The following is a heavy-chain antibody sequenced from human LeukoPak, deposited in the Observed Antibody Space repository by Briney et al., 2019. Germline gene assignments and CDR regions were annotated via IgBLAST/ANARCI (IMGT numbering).Heavy chain of an antibody. CDR1: GFTFSNYW. CDR2: IKKDGSET. D-gene: IGHD6-6*01. V-gene: IGHV3-7*01. J-gene: IGHJ4*02. Sequence: GGSLRLSCAASGFTFSNYWMSWVRQAPGKGLEGVAHIKKDGSETFSMDSVNVRLTISRDNAKTSLYLQMNSLRAEDTAVYYCARDYRSSSGRSIDYWGQGTLVTVSS. CDR3: ARDYRSSSGRSIDY.